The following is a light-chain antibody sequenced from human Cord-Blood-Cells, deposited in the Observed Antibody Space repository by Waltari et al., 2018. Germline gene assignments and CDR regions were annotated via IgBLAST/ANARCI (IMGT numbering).Light chain of an antibody. CDR2: AAS. Sequence: DIQMTQSPSSLSASVGDRVTITCRASQGISNYLAWYQQKPGKVPKLLIYAASTLQSGVPSRFSGSGSGTDFTLTISNLQPEYVATYYCQKYNSAPWTFGQGTKVEIK. CDR3: QKYNSAPWT. V-gene: IGKV1-27*01. J-gene: IGKJ1*01. CDR1: QGISNY.